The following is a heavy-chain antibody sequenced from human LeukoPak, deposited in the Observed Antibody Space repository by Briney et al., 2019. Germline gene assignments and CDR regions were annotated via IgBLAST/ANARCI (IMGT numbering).Heavy chain of an antibody. CDR2: INSDGSST. CDR1: GFTFSSYW. V-gene: IGHV3-74*01. Sequence: GGSLRLSCAASGFTFSSYWMHWVRQAPGKGLVWVSRINSDGSSTSYADSVKGRFTISRDNAKNTLYLQMNSLRAEDTAVYYCARESPKKWPLDYWGQGTLVTVSS. D-gene: IGHD5-12*01. J-gene: IGHJ4*02. CDR3: ARESPKKWPLDY.